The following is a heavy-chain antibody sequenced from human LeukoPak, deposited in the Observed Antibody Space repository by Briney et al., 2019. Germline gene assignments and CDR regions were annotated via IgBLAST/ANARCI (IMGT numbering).Heavy chain of an antibody. J-gene: IGHJ5*02. Sequence: PSETLSLTCTVSGGSISSYYWSWIRQPPGKGLEWIGYIYYSGSTNYNPSLKSRVTISVDTSKNQFSLKLSSVTAADTAVYYCARHPTTPGIKWFDPWGQGTLVTVS. D-gene: IGHD1-7*01. CDR3: ARHPTTPGIKWFDP. CDR1: GGSISSYY. CDR2: IYYSGST. V-gene: IGHV4-59*08.